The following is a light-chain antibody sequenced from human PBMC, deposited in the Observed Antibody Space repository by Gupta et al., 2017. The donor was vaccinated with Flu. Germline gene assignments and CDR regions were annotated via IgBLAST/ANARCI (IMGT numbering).Light chain of an antibody. CDR3: MQGSRWPWA. Sequence: DVVMTQSPLSLPVTLGQPASISCRSSQSLVYSDGNTYLHWFQQRPGQSPRRLIYRVSHRESGVPDRFSGSGSGTDFTLKISRVEAEDVGVYYCMQGSRWPWAFGQGTKVEIK. J-gene: IGKJ1*01. V-gene: IGKV2-30*01. CDR1: QSLVYSDGNTY. CDR2: RVS.